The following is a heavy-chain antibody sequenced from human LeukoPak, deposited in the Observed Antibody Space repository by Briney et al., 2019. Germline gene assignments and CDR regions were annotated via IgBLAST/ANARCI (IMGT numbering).Heavy chain of an antibody. V-gene: IGHV3-74*01. D-gene: IGHD3-22*01. CDR1: GFTFSSYW. CDR2: INSDGSST. J-gene: IGHJ4*02. Sequence: GGSLRLSCAASGFTFSSYWMHWVRQAPGKGLVWVSRINSDGSSTSYADSVKGRFTISRDNAKNTLYLQMNSLRAEDTAVYYCARDGAPDFTYYYDSSGYYLDYWGQGTLVTVSS. CDR3: ARDGAPDFTYYYDSSGYYLDY.